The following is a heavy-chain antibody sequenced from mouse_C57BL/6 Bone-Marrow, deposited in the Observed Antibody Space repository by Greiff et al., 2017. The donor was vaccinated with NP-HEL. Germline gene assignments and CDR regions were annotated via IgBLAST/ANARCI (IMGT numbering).Heavy chain of an antibody. J-gene: IGHJ1*03. CDR1: GYSFTDYN. D-gene: IGHD2-5*01. CDR3: ARESNCEEWYFDV. CDR2: INPNYGTT. Sequence: VHVKQSGPELVKPGASVKISCKASGYSFTDYNMNWVKQSNGKSLEWIGVINPNYGTTSYNQKFKGKATLTVDQSSSTAYMQLNSLTSEDSAVYYCARESNCEEWYFDVWGTGTTVTVSS. V-gene: IGHV1-39*01.